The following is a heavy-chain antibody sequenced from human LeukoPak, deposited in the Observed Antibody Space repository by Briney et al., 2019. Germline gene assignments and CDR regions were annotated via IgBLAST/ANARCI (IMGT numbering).Heavy chain of an antibody. D-gene: IGHD3-16*01. J-gene: IGHJ4*02. V-gene: IGHV3-21*01. CDR1: GFTFSSYT. Sequence: PGGSLRLSCAASGFTFSSYTMNWVRQAPGKGLEWVSSVSSSSSSIYYADTVKGRFTISRDNAKNSLYLQMNSLRAEDTAMYYCTSQGGFDSWGQGTLVTVSS. CDR3: TSQGGFDS. CDR2: VSSSSSSI.